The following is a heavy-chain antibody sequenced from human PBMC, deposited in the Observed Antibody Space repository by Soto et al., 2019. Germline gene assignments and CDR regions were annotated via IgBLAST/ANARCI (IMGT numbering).Heavy chain of an antibody. CDR1: GFTFTSSA. CDR3: AADKDYYYDSSGYHLAV. D-gene: IGHD3-22*01. Sequence: SVKVSCKASGFTFTSSAVQWVRQARGQRLEWIGWIVVGSGNTNYAQKFQERVTITRDMSTSTAYMELSSLRSEDTAVYYCAADKDYYYDSSGYHLAVWGQGTTVTVSS. V-gene: IGHV1-58*01. J-gene: IGHJ6*02. CDR2: IVVGSGNT.